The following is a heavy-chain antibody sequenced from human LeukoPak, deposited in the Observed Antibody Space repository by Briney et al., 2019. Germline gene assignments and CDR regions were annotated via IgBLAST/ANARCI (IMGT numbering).Heavy chain of an antibody. CDR2: IYYSGTT. CDR1: GDSISSYY. D-gene: IGHD6-13*01. CDR3: ARWGIAAAGYDY. Sequence: PSETLSLTCTVSGDSISSYYWSWIRQPPGKGLEWIGYIYYSGTTNYNPSLKSRVTILVDTSKNQFSLNLSSVTAADTAVYYCARWGIAAAGYDYWGQGTLVTVSS. J-gene: IGHJ4*02. V-gene: IGHV4-59*08.